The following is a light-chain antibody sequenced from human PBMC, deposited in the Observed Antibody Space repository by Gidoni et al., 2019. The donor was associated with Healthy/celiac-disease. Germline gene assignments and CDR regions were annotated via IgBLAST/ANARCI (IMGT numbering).Light chain of an antibody. CDR1: QSVSSN. J-gene: IGKJ1*01. CDR3: QQYNNWPPT. Sequence: EIVMTQSPATLSVSPGERATLSCRASQSVSSNLAWYQQKPGQAPRLLISGASTRATGIPARFSGSGSGTEFTLTISSLQSEDFAVYYCQQYNNWPPTFXQXTKVEIK. CDR2: GAS. V-gene: IGKV3-15*01.